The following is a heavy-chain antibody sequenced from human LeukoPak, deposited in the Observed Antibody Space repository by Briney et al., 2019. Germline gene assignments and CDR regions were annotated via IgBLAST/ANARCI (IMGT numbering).Heavy chain of an antibody. Sequence: PGGSLRLSCAASGFTFSSCAMRWVRQAPGKGVEWASDISGSGGRTYYADSVKGGFTIYRENYKNRLYLQMNSLRAEDTAVYYCAKRDTVAGTQDSFDIWGQGTMVTVSS. CDR2: ISGSGGRT. D-gene: IGHD6-19*01. CDR1: GFTFSSCA. CDR3: AKRDTVAGTQDSFDI. J-gene: IGHJ3*02. V-gene: IGHV3-23*01.